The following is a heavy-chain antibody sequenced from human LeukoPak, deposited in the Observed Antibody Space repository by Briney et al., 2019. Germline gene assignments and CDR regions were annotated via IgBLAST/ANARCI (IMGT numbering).Heavy chain of an antibody. J-gene: IGHJ3*02. CDR3: ARAVGATPYDAFDM. D-gene: IGHD1-26*01. Sequence: GESLKISCAASGFIFRGYGMNWVRQAPGKGLEWVAVISYDRSNKYYADSVKGRFTISRDNSKNTLDLQMNSLRAEDTAVYYCARAVGATPYDAFDMWGRGTLVTVSS. CDR2: ISYDRSNK. V-gene: IGHV3-30*03. CDR1: GFIFRGYG.